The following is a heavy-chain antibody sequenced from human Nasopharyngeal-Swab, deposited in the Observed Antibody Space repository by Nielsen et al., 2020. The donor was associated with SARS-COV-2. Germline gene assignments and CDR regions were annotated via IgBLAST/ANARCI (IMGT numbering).Heavy chain of an antibody. CDR2: ISYDGSNE. Sequence: WIRQPPGKGLEWVAVISYDGSNEYYADSVKGRFTISRDNSKNTLYLQMNSLRAEDTAVYYCAKDFHPLLIAVAATRGCYFDYWGQGTLVTVSS. J-gene: IGHJ4*02. V-gene: IGHV3-30*18. CDR3: AKDFHPLLIAVAATRGCYFDY. D-gene: IGHD6-19*01.